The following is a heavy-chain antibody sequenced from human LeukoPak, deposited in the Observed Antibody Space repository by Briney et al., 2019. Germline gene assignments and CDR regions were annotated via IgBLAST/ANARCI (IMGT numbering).Heavy chain of an antibody. Sequence: GGSLRLSCAASGFTFSSHAMSWVRQAPGKGLEWVSAISGSGGSTYYADSVKGRFTVSRDNSKNTLYLQMNSLRAEDTAIYYCAKANMVRGVTLKFDYWGQGTLVTVSS. V-gene: IGHV3-23*01. CDR2: ISGSGGST. CDR1: GFTFSSHA. D-gene: IGHD3-10*01. J-gene: IGHJ4*02. CDR3: AKANMVRGVTLKFDY.